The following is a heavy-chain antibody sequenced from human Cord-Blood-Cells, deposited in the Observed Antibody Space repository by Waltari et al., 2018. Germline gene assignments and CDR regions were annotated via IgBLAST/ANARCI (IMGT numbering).Heavy chain of an antibody. V-gene: IGHV1-24*01. J-gene: IGHJ4*02. CDR2: FDPEDGET. CDR1: GYTLTELS. Sequence: QVQLVQSGAEVKKPEASVKVSCKVSGYTLTELSMHWVRQAPGKGLEWMGGFDPEDGETIYAQKFQGRVTMTEDTSTDTAYMELSSLRSEDTAVYYCATVRPYDILTGYSNYYFDYWGQGTLVTVSS. CDR3: ATVRPYDILTGYSNYYFDY. D-gene: IGHD3-9*01.